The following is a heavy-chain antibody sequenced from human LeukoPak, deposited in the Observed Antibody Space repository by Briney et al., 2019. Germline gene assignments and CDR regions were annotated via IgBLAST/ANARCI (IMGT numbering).Heavy chain of an antibody. D-gene: IGHD5-24*01. CDR3: ASSRPVEMATIVFDY. J-gene: IGHJ4*02. CDR1: GGSISSYY. V-gene: IGHV4-4*07. CDR2: IYTSGST. Sequence: PSETLSLTCTVPGGSISSYYWSWIRQPAGKGLEWIGRIYTSGSTNYNPSLKSRVTMSVDTSKNQFSLKLSSVTAADTAVYYCASSRPVEMATIVFDYWGQGTLVTVSS.